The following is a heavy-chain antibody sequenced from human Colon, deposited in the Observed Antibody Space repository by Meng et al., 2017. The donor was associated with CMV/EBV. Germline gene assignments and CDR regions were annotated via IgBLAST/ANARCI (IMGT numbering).Heavy chain of an antibody. CDR3: ARATVAGTFYY. J-gene: IGHJ4*02. Sequence: GSLRLSCTVSGGSVSSAGNFWTWIRQPPGKGLEWIGYIYYTGATNYNPSLKSRVTISVDTSKNQFSLQLKSVTPEDTAVYYCARATVAGTFYYWGQGTLVTVSS. CDR2: IYYTGAT. V-gene: IGHV4-61*08. D-gene: IGHD6-19*01. CDR1: GGSVSSAGNF.